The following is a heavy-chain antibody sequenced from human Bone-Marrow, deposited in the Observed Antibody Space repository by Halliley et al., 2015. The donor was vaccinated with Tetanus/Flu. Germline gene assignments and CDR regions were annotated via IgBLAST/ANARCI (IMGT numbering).Heavy chain of an antibody. V-gene: IGHV4-59*01. CDR1: GGSISSYY. Sequence: LRLSCNVSGGSISSYYWSWIRQPPGKGLEWIGYIYYTGSTNYNPSLKSRVTISVDTSKNQFSLKLTSVTAADTAVYYCARQDGGNSWDAFDIWGQGTMVTVSS. J-gene: IGHJ3*02. D-gene: IGHD2-21*02. CDR3: ARQDGGNSWDAFDI. CDR2: IYYTGST.